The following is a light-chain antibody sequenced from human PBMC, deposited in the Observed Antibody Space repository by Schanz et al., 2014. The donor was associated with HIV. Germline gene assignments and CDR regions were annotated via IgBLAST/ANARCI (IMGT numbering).Light chain of an antibody. Sequence: QAVVTQEPSLTVSPGGTVTLTCGSSTGAVTSGHYPYWFQQKPGQAPRTLIYDTNNKHSWTPARFSGSLLGGKAALTLSGAQPEDEADYYCLLSYSAARQVVFGGGTKLTVL. CDR1: TGAVTSGHY. CDR3: LLSYSAARQVV. J-gene: IGLJ2*01. V-gene: IGLV7-46*01. CDR2: DTN.